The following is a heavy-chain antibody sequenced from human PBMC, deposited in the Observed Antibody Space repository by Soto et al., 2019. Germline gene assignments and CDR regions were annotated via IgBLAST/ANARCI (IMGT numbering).Heavy chain of an antibody. V-gene: IGHV4-34*01. J-gene: IGHJ5*02. CDR1: GGSFSGYY. CDR3: ARGGPISDWFDP. Sequence: SETLSLTCAVYGGSFSGYYWSWIRQPPGKGLEWIGEINHSGSTNYNPSLKSRVTISVDTSKNQFSLKLSSVTAADTAVYYCARGGPISDWFDPWGQEPWSPSPQ. CDR2: INHSGST.